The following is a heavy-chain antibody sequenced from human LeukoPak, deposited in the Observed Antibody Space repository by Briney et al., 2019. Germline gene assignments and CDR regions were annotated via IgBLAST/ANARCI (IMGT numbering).Heavy chain of an antibody. CDR1: GGIISTYG. J-gene: IGHJ6*02. D-gene: IGHD3/OR15-3a*01. CDR2: ISAYNGNT. V-gene: IGHV1-18*01. Sequence: ASVKVSCKASGGIISTYGIAWVRQAPGQGLEWMGWISAYNGNTNYAQKLQGRVTMTTDTSTSTAYMELRSLRSDDTAVYYCAIGPDVPVPLMDVWGQGTTVTVSS. CDR3: AIGPDVPVPLMDV.